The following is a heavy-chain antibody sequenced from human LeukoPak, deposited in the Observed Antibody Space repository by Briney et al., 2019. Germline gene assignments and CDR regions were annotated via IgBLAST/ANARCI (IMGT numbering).Heavy chain of an antibody. CDR1: GGSISSSSYY. V-gene: IGHV4-39*01. CDR3: ARHRGVVPAATRIRNAFDI. J-gene: IGHJ3*02. CDR2: IYYSGST. D-gene: IGHD2-2*01. Sequence: PSETLSLTCTVSGGSISSSSYYWGWIRQPPGKGLEWIGSIYYSGSTYYNPSLKSRVTISVDTSKNQFSLKLSSVTAADTAVYYCARHRGVVPAATRIRNAFDIWGQGTMVTVSS.